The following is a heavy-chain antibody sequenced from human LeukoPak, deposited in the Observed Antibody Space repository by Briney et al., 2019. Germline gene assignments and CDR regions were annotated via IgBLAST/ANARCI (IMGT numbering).Heavy chain of an antibody. D-gene: IGHD4-23*01. CDR1: GFTFSDYI. J-gene: IGHJ3*02. V-gene: IGHV3-72*01. CDR2: IRRGANSYTT. Sequence: GGALRHSCAASGFTFSDYILDWVRQAPGKGLEWVGRIRRGANSYTTEYAASVKGRFTISRDDSKNSLYLHMNSLKTEDTAVYHCSREGGEGGNSAFDIWGQGTMDTVSS. CDR3: SREGGEGGNSAFDI.